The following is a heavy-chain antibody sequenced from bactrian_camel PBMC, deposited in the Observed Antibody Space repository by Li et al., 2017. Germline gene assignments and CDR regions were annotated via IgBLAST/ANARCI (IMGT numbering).Heavy chain of an antibody. CDR2: IYTGAGSRT. V-gene: IGHV3S6*01. Sequence: VQLVESGGGSVQAGGSLRLSCEASQYTYSRDCKGWFRQAPGKEREEVASIYTGAGSRTVYADAVKGRFTISRDNAKNTLYLQMNNLKPEDTAMYFCAHCSHGGGTQVTVS. CDR1: QYTYSRDC. J-gene: IGHJ4*01. D-gene: IGHD1*01.